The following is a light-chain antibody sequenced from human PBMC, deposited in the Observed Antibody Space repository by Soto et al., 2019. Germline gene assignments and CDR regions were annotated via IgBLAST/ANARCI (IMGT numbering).Light chain of an antibody. CDR3: AAWDDSQNSWV. CDR2: SNN. J-gene: IGLJ3*02. V-gene: IGLV1-44*01. Sequence: HSVLTQPPSASGTPGHRVTISCSGSSSTMGSDTVNWYQQVPGTAPKLLIYSNNQRPSGVPDRISGSKSGTSASLAISGLQSEDEADYYCAAWDDSQNSWVFGGGTKLTVL. CDR1: SSTMGSDT.